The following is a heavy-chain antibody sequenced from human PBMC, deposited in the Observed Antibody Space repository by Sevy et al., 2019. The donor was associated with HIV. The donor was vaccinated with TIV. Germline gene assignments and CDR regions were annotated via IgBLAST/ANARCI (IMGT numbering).Heavy chain of an antibody. CDR1: GGSISSGDYY. V-gene: IGHV4-30-4*01. Sequence: SETLSLTYTVSGGSISSGDYYWSWIRQPPGKGLEWIGYIYYSGSTYYNPSLKSRVTISVDTSKNQFSLKLSSVTAADTAVYYCARGDTMVRGVIITTDWFDPWGQGTLVTVSS. J-gene: IGHJ5*02. D-gene: IGHD3-10*01. CDR3: ARGDTMVRGVIITTDWFDP. CDR2: IYYSGST.